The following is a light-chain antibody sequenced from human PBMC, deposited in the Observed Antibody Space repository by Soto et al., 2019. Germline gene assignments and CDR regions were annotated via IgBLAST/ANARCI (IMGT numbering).Light chain of an antibody. V-gene: IGKV3-15*01. Sequence: EIVMTQSPATLSVSPGERATLSCRASQSVTSNLAWYQQKPGQAPRLLIYGVSTRATGIPARFSGSGSGTEFTLTISSLQSEDFEVYYCQQYNTWSTFGQGTKLDNK. CDR3: QQYNTWST. J-gene: IGKJ1*01. CDR1: QSVTSN. CDR2: GVS.